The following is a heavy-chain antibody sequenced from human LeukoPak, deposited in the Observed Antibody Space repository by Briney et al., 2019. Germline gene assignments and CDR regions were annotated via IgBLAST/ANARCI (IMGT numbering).Heavy chain of an antibody. CDR3: AGDDFPFLSGFDL. V-gene: IGHV3-48*01. J-gene: IGHJ3*01. Sequence: PGGSLRLSCEGSGFTFTNYGMNWVRQAPGKGLEWIATIDSTSTGIYYADSVKGRFTISRNNAKDTLYLQMGSLRAEDTAVYYCAGDDFPFLSGFDLWGQGTLVTVSS. D-gene: IGHD3/OR15-3a*01. CDR2: IDSTSTGI. CDR1: GFTFTNYG.